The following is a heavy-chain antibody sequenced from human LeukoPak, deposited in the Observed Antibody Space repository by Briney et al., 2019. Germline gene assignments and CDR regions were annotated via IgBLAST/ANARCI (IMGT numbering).Heavy chain of an antibody. D-gene: IGHD6-19*01. J-gene: IGHJ3*02. V-gene: IGHV4-4*02. Sequence: SETLSFTCAVSGGSISSSNWWSWVRQPPGKGLEWIGYIYYSGSTYYNPSLKSRVTISVDTSKNQFSLKLSSVTAADTAVYYCARAVGSGWSDAFDIWGQGTMVTVSS. CDR1: GGSISSSNW. CDR3: ARAVGSGWSDAFDI. CDR2: IYYSGST.